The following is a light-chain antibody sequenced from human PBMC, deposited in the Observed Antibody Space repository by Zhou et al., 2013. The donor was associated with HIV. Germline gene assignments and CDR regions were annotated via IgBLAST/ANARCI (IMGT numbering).Light chain of an antibody. J-gene: IGKJ1*01. V-gene: IGKV3-15*01. Sequence: EIVLTQSPGTLSLSPGERATLSCRASQSVGTKLAWYQQKPGQAPRLLLYGASTRATGIPARFSGNGSETDFTLTISSLQSEDFAVYYCQQYYSWPPTFGPGTKVEVK. CDR2: GAS. CDR3: QQYYSWPPT. CDR1: QSVGTK.